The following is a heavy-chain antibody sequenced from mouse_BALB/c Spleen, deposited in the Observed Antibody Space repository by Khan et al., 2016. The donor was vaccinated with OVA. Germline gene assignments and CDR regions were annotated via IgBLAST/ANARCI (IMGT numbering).Heavy chain of an antibody. J-gene: IGHJ1*01. V-gene: IGHV9-3-1*01. D-gene: IGHD6-1*01. Sequence: QLVQSGPELKKPGETVKISCKASGYTFTNYGMNWVKQAPGKGLKWMGWINTYTGEPTYADDFKGRFASSLETSANTAYLQINILKNEDTATYFCARSASYWFFDVWGAGTTVTVSS. CDR2: INTYTGEP. CDR3: ARSASYWFFDV. CDR1: GYTFTNYG.